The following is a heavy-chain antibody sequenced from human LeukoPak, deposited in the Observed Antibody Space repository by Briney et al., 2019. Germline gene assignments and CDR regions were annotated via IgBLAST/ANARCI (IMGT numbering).Heavy chain of an antibody. CDR1: GGSISSGDYY. CDR2: IYYSGST. J-gene: IGHJ4*02. D-gene: IGHD3-10*01. Sequence: PSETLSLTCTVSGGSISSGDYYWSWIRQPPGEGLEWIGYIYYSGSTYYNPSLKSRVTISVDTSKNQFSLKLSSVTAADTAVYYCARASVRGVRVLDYWGQGTLVTVSS. V-gene: IGHV4-30-4*01. CDR3: ARASVRGVRVLDY.